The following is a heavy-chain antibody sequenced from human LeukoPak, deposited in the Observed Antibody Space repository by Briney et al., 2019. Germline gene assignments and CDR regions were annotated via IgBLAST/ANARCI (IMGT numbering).Heavy chain of an antibody. D-gene: IGHD5-12*01. CDR1: GFTFSNYA. CDR3: AKTQGYSGYDSEFVK. CDR2: LTGSGTTT. J-gene: IGHJ4*02. V-gene: IGHV3-23*01. Sequence: PGGSLRLSCAASGFTFSNYAMSWVRQAPGMGLEWVSVLTGSGTTTFYADSVKGRFNISRDNSKNTLYLQMNSLRAEDTAVYFCAKTQGYSGYDSEFVKWGQGTLVSVSS.